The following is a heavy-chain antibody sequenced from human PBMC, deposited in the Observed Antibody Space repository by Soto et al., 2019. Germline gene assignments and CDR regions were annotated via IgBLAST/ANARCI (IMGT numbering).Heavy chain of an antibody. CDR2: ISSSSSYI. J-gene: IGHJ5*02. Sequence: GGSLRLSCAASGFTFSIYSMNWVRQAPGKGLEWVSSISSSSSYIYYADSVKGRFTISRDNAKNSLYLQMNSLRAEDTAVYYCATCSGGSCYNNWFDPWGQGTLVTVSS. CDR1: GFTFSIYS. CDR3: ATCSGGSCYNNWFDP. V-gene: IGHV3-21*01. D-gene: IGHD2-15*01.